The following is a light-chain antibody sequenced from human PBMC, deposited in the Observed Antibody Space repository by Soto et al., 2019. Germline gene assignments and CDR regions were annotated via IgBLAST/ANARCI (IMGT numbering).Light chain of an antibody. CDR3: QQYDSSRLT. V-gene: IGKV3-20*01. CDR2: GAS. J-gene: IGKJ4*01. Sequence: ESVLTQSPGTLSLSPGERATLSCRASQTIGSNYLAWYQQKPGQSPRVLIYGASIRVAGIPDRFSGSGSGTDFTLTISRLEPEDFAVYFCQQYDSSRLTFGGGTTVEIK. CDR1: QTIGSNY.